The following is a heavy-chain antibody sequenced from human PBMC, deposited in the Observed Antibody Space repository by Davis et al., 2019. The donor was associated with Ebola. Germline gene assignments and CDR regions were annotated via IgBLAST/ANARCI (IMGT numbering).Heavy chain of an antibody. CDR3: ARDLGRFLEWQKLMDV. D-gene: IGHD3-3*01. CDR2: ISYDGSNK. V-gene: IGHV3-30*04. Sequence: GESLKISCAASGFTFSSYAMHWVRQAPGKGLEWVAVISYDGSNKYYADSVKGRFTISRDNSKNTLYLQMNSLRAEDTAVYYCARDLGRFLEWQKLMDVWGQGTTVTVSS. J-gene: IGHJ6*02. CDR1: GFTFSSYA.